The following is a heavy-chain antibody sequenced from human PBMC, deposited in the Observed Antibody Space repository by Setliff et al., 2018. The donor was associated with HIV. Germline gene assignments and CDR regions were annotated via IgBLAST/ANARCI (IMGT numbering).Heavy chain of an antibody. D-gene: IGHD3-16*02. CDR2: IDVNKGNT. Sequence: ASVKVSCKASGYIFPGYDISWVRQAPGQGLEWMGWIDVNKGNTNYAEKFQGRVTLTTDTSTNTAYMEVRSLASDDTAVYYCVRDGIIRTTRVFDYWGQGTLVTVSS. J-gene: IGHJ4*02. CDR3: VRDGIIRTTRVFDY. CDR1: GYIFPGYD. V-gene: IGHV1-18*04.